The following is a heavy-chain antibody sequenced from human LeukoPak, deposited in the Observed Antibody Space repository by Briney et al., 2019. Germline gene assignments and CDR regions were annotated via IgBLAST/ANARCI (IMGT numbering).Heavy chain of an antibody. Sequence: PGGSLRLSCAVSGFTFSSYWMSWVRQAPGKGLEWVANIKQDGSEKYYVDSVKGRFTISRDNAKNSLYLQMNSLRAEDTAVYYCARDTADFDYWGQGTLVTVSS. D-gene: IGHD5-18*01. CDR3: ARDTADFDY. J-gene: IGHJ4*02. V-gene: IGHV3-7*01. CDR1: GFTFSSYW. CDR2: IKQDGSEK.